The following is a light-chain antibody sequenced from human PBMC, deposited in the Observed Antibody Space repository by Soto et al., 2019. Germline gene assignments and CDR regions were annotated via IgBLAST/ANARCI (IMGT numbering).Light chain of an antibody. CDR1: QSISSW. Sequence: DIQMTQSPSTLSASVGDRVTITCRASQSISSWLAWYQQNPGKAPKLLIYKASNLENGVPSRFSGSGSGTEFTLTISSLQPDDFATYYCQQYNTYSPLTFGGGTKMEIK. CDR3: QQYNTYSPLT. V-gene: IGKV1-5*03. CDR2: KAS. J-gene: IGKJ4*01.